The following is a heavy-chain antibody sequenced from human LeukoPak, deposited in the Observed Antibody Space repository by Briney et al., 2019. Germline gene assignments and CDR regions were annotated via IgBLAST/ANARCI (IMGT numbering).Heavy chain of an antibody. Sequence: GGSLRLSCTASGLSFSNYAMTWVRQAPGKGLEWASVISASGTDTYYADSVKGRFTISRDNSQNTLYLHMNSLRAEDTAVYYCAKDQTAAVGQLDYWGQGTVVTVSS. CDR2: ISASGTDT. D-gene: IGHD6-13*01. CDR3: AKDQTAAVGQLDY. J-gene: IGHJ4*02. V-gene: IGHV3-23*01. CDR1: GLSFSNYA.